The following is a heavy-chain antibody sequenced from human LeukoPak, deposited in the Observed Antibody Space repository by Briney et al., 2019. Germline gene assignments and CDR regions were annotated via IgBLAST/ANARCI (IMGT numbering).Heavy chain of an antibody. CDR3: ARVPSIAAGGPLDP. Sequence: SVKVSCKASGGTFSSYAISWVRQAPGQGLEWMGGIIPIFGTANYAQKCQGRVTITTDESTSTAYMELSSLRSEDTAVHYCARVPSIAAGGPLDPWGQGTLVTVSS. CDR1: GGTFSSYA. V-gene: IGHV1-69*05. CDR2: IIPIFGTA. J-gene: IGHJ5*02. D-gene: IGHD6-13*01.